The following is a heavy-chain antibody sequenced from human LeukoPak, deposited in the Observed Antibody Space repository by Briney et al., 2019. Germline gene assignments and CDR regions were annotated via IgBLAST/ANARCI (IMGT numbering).Heavy chain of an antibody. CDR1: GFTFRTYG. CDR3: AKGDNTGSGYGMDI. V-gene: IGHV3-30*18. D-gene: IGHD1-14*01. CDR2: ISYDGSNK. Sequence: PGRSLRLSCAASGFTFRTYGMHWVRQAPGKGLEWVAVISYDGSNKYYADSVKGRFTVSRDNSKNTLYLQMNSLRAEDTAVYYCAKGDNTGSGYGMDIWGQGTTVTVSS. J-gene: IGHJ6*02.